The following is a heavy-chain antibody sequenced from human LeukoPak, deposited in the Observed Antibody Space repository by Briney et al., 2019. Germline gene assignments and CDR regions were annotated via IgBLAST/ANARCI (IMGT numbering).Heavy chain of an antibody. J-gene: IGHJ5*02. CDR1: GYSFTTNW. CDR3: ARQEYCSGGSCYTWFDP. Sequence: GESLKISCKGSGYSFTTNWIGWVRQMPGKGLEWMGIIYPADSDTRYSPSFQGQVTISADKSISTAYLQWNSLKASDTAMYYCARQEYCSGGSCYTWFDPWGQGTLVTVSS. D-gene: IGHD2-15*01. CDR2: IYPADSDT. V-gene: IGHV5-51*01.